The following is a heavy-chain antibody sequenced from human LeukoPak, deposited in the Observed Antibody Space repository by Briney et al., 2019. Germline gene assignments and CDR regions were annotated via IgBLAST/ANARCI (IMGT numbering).Heavy chain of an antibody. CDR2: IYYSGST. D-gene: IGHD5-18*01. Sequence: SETLSLTCTVSGGSIRTYYWSWIRQPPGKGLEWIGYIYYSGSTNYNPSLKSRVTISIDTSKNQFSLKLSSVTAADTAVYYCARHPGGYSSLDCWGDGTLVTVSS. CDR3: ARHPGGYSSLDC. J-gene: IGHJ4*01. CDR1: GGSIRTYY. V-gene: IGHV4-59*08.